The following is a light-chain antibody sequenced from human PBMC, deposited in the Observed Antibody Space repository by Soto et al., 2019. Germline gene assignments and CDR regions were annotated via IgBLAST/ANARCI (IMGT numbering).Light chain of an antibody. Sequence: EIVLTQSPGTLSFSPGERATLSCRASQSVSSTSLAWYQQKPGQAPRHLIYGASNRATGIPDRFSGSVSGTDFTLTISGLEPEDFAVYYCQQYDGSPPWTFGLGTKVEFK. V-gene: IGKV3-20*01. CDR3: QQYDGSPPWT. J-gene: IGKJ1*01. CDR1: QSVSSTS. CDR2: GAS.